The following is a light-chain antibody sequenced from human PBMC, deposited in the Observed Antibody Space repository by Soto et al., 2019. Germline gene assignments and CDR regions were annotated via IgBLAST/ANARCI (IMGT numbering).Light chain of an antibody. CDR2: EVT. CDR3: NSLRVNHLYV. Sequence: QSPLTEPDCVSWSPDQTITISCTGTSSDVGRYNTVSWYQHHPGKAPNLIIYEVTHRHAGITDRFSASKSGNTASLTISGLQAEDEADDYCNSLRVNHLYVFGSGTKVTVL. V-gene: IGLV2-14*01. J-gene: IGLJ1*01. CDR1: SSDVGRYNT.